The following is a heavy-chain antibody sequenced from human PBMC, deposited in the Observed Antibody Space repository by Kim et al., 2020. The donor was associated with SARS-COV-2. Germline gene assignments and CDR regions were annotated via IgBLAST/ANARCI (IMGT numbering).Heavy chain of an antibody. Sequence: GGSLRLSCAASGFTFSIYSMNWVRQAPGKGLEWVSYISGTSNTIGPEYADSVKGRFIISRSKAKNSLYLEMNGLRDEDTAVCYCARELLPTIYHNFDCSG. CDR3: ARELLPTIYHNFDC. J-gene: IGHJ4*01. D-gene: IGHD1-26*01. CDR1: GFTFSIYS. CDR2: ISGTSNTIGP. V-gene: IGHV3-48*02.